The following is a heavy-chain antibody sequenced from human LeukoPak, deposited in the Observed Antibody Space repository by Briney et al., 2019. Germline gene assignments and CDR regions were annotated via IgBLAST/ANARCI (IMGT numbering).Heavy chain of an antibody. CDR1: GFPVRSRY. J-gene: IGHJ4*02. D-gene: IGHD3-3*01. V-gene: IGHV3-53*01. CDR2: IYGGGTT. Sequence: QSGGSLRLSCEVSGFPVRSRYVTWVRQPPGKGLECVAVIYGGGTTYHIDAVKGRFTISRDISKSTTYLEMNHLRVEYTAIYYCASLEGGPSDGRWGQGTLVTVSS. CDR3: ASLEGGPSDGR.